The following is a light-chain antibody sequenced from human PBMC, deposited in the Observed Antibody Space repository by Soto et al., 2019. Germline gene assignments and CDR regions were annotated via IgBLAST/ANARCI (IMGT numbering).Light chain of an antibody. Sequence: AIQMTQSPSSLSASVGDRVTITGRASRGIRNDLGWYQQKPGKAPKLLIYAASSLQSGVPSRFSGSGSGTDFTLTISSLQPEDFATYYCLQDYNYPWTFGQGTKVDIK. CDR2: AAS. CDR3: LQDYNYPWT. V-gene: IGKV1-6*01. CDR1: RGIRND. J-gene: IGKJ1*01.